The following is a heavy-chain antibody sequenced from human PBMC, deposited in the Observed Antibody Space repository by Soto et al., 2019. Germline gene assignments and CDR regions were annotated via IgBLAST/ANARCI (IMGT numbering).Heavy chain of an antibody. Sequence: QVQLVESGGGVVQPGRSLRLSCAASGFTFSSYAMHWVRQAPGKGLEWVAVISYDGSNKYYADSEKGRFTISSDNSKDTLSLQLNSLRAEDTAVYYCARDEQLALDYWGQGTLVTVSS. D-gene: IGHD6-6*01. V-gene: IGHV3-30-3*01. J-gene: IGHJ4*02. CDR3: ARDEQLALDY. CDR2: ISYDGSNK. CDR1: GFTFSSYA.